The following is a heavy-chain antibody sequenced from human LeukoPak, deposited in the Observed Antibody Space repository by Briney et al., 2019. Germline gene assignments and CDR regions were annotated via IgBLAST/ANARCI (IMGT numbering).Heavy chain of an antibody. J-gene: IGHJ4*02. Sequence: PSETLSLTCTVSGASMSSSSYYWGWIRQPPGKGLEWIGSIYHSGSTYYNPSLKSRVTISVDTSKNQFSLKLSSVTAADTAVYYCARAGYYYDSSGLFDYWGQGTLVTVSS. CDR3: ARAGYYYDSSGLFDY. CDR1: GASMSSSSYY. CDR2: IYHSGST. V-gene: IGHV4-39*07. D-gene: IGHD3-22*01.